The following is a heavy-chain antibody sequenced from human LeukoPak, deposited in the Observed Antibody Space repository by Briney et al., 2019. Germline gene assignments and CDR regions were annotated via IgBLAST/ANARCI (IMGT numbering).Heavy chain of an antibody. CDR3: TRDRGEQQSIDY. V-gene: IGHV3-49*02. D-gene: IGHD6-13*01. CDR1: GFSVRTNF. CDR2: IRSKAYGGTT. J-gene: IGHJ4*02. Sequence: PGGSLRLSCAVSGFSVRTNFMSWVRQAPGKGLEWVGFIRSKAYGGTTEYAASVKGRFTISRDDSKSIAYLQMNSLKTEDTAVYYCTRDRGEQQSIDYWGQGTLVTVSS.